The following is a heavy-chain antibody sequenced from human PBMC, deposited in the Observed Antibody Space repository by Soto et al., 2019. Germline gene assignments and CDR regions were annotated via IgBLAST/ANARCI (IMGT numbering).Heavy chain of an antibody. CDR1: GGSISSSSYY. J-gene: IGHJ3*02. Sequence: SETLSLACTVSGGSISSSSYYWGWIRQPPWKGREWIGSIYYSGSTYYNPSLKSRVTISVDTSKNQFSLKLSSVTAADTAVYYCARPQWLDAFDIWGQGTMVTVSS. D-gene: IGHD6-19*01. CDR3: ARPQWLDAFDI. CDR2: IYYSGST. V-gene: IGHV4-39*01.